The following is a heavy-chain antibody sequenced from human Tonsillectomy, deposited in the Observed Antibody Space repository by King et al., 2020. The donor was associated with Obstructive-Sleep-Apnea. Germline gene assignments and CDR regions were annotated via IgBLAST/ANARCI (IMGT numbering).Heavy chain of an antibody. CDR3: AKEFDGENRVFDN. CDR2: ISYDGINI. Sequence: VQLVESGGGVVQPGRSLRLSCAASGFTFSSYAMHWVRQAPGKGLEWVAVISYDGINIYYAESVKGRFTISRDNSKNTLYLQMNSLRLEDTAVYYCAKEFDGENRVFDNWGQGTLVTVSS. D-gene: IGHD4-17*01. CDR1: GFTFSSYA. V-gene: IGHV3-30*18. J-gene: IGHJ4*02.